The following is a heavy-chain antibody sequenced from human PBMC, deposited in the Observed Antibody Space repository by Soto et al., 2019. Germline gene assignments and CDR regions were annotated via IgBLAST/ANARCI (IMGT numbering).Heavy chain of an antibody. J-gene: IGHJ5*02. Sequence: SKTLSLTCTVSGGSISSYYWSWIRQPPGKGLEWIGYIYYSGSTNYNPSLKSRVTISVDTSKNQFSLKLSSVTAADTAVYYCARDLREVGYCSGGSCYGGSVWFDPWGQGTLVTVSS. CDR2: IYYSGST. CDR3: ARDLREVGYCSGGSCYGGSVWFDP. CDR1: GGSISSYY. V-gene: IGHV4-59*01. D-gene: IGHD2-15*01.